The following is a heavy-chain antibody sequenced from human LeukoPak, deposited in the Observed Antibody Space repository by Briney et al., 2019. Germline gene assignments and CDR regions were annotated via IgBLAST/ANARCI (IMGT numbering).Heavy chain of an antibody. CDR3: ARLAVYYYDSSGYYGYFDY. V-gene: IGHV4-4*07. CDR2: INTSGST. CDR1: GGSISSYY. J-gene: IGHJ4*02. Sequence: NPSETLSLTCTVSGGSISSYYWSWIRQPAGKGLEWIGRINTSGSTNYNPSLKSRVTMSVDTSKNQFSLKLSSVTAADTAVYYCARLAVYYYDSSGYYGYFDYWGQGTLVTVSS. D-gene: IGHD3-22*01.